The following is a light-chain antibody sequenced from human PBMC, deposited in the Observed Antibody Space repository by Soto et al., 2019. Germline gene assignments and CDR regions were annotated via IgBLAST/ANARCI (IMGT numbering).Light chain of an antibody. CDR3: QQYYSYPIT. CDR2: AAS. V-gene: IGKV1-5*01. CDR1: QSLNRW. J-gene: IGKJ5*01. Sequence: DIEMSQSPSSLSASVVDRVTITCRASQSLNRWLAWYQQKPGKAPKLLIYAASTLQSGVPSRFSGSGSGTDFTLTISCLQSEDFATYYCQQYYSYPITFGQGTRLEIK.